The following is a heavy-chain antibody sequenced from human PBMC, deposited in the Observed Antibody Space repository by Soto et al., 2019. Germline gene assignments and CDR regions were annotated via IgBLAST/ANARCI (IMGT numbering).Heavy chain of an antibody. Sequence: GGSLRLSCAASGFTFSSYAMSWVRQAPGKGLEYVSDISGNGGSTEYTDSVKGRFTISRDNSRNTLFLQMSSLRAEDTAIYYCAAPYASGWYEVAHWGQGTLVTVSS. CDR1: GFTFSSYA. V-gene: IGHV3-23*01. D-gene: IGHD6-19*01. CDR2: ISGNGGST. CDR3: AAPYASGWYEVAH. J-gene: IGHJ4*02.